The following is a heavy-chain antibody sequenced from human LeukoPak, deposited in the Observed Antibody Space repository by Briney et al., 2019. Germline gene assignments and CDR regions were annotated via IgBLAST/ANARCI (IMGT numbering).Heavy chain of an antibody. V-gene: IGHV4-61*02. J-gene: IGHJ4*02. D-gene: IGHD6-6*01. CDR3: ARFSSIAAAFDY. CDR1: GGSISSGSYY. Sequence: SSETLSLTCTVSGGSISSGSYYWSWIRQPAGKGLEWIGRIYTSGSTNYNPSLKSRVTISVDTSKNQFSLKLSSVTAADTAVYYCARFSSIAAAFDYWGQGTLVTVSS. CDR2: IYTSGST.